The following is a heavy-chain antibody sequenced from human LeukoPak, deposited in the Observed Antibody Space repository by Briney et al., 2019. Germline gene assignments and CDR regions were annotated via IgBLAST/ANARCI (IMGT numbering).Heavy chain of an antibody. CDR3: AREGGPTGAFDI. V-gene: IGHV4-59*01. CDR1: GDSISSYY. CDR2: IYYSGST. Sequence: PSETLSLTCTVSGDSISSYYWSWIRQPPGKGLEWIGYIYYSGSTNHNPSLKSRVTMSVDTSKNQFSLRLSSVIAADTAVYYCAREGGPTGAFDIWGQGTMVTVSS. D-gene: IGHD4-17*01. J-gene: IGHJ3*02.